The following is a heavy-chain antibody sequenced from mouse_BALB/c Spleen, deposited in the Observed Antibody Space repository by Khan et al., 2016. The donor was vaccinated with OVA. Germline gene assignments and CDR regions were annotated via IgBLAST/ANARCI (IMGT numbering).Heavy chain of an antibody. CDR3: TKGVWSYYYALDY. J-gene: IGHJ4*01. CDR2: IWGGGSR. V-gene: IGHV2-6-5*01. CDR1: GFSLTDYG. Sequence: QVQLQQSGPGLVAPSQSLSITCTVSGFSLTDYGVSWIRQPPGKGLEWLGVIWGGGSRYYNDDLKTKLSISMDNSKSKVFLKMSSLQTDDTAMYYCTKGVWSYYYALDYWGQGTSVTVSS.